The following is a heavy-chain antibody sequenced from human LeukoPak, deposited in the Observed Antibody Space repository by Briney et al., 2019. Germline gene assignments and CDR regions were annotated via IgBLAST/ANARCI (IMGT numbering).Heavy chain of an antibody. CDR3: ARTNWFDY. J-gene: IGHJ4*02. V-gene: IGHV3-9*01. CDR2: ISWNSGSI. Sequence: GGSLRLSCAASGFTFDEYAMHWVRQAPGKGLEWVSGISWNSGSIGYADSVKGRFTISRDNAKNSLYLQMNSLRAEDTAVYYCARTNWFDYWGQGTLVTVSS. CDR1: GFTFDEYA. D-gene: IGHD7-27*01.